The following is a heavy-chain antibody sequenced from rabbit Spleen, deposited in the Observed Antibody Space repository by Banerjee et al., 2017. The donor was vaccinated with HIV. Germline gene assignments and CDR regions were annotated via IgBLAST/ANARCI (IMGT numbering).Heavy chain of an antibody. CDR2: IDIGSRDFT. V-gene: IGHV1S45*01. Sequence: QQQLEESGGGLVKPGGTLTLTCKASGIDFSSYNFICWVRQAPGKGLEWIACIDIGSRDFTYYASWAKGRFIISKTSSTTVTLQMTSLTVADTATYFCARDTGSSFSTYGMDLWGQGTLVTVS. D-gene: IGHD8-1*01. CDR1: GIDFSSYNF. J-gene: IGHJ6*01. CDR3: ARDTGSSFSTYGMDL.